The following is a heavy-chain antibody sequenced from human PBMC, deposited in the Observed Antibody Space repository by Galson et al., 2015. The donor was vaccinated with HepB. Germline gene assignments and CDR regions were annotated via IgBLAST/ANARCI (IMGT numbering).Heavy chain of an antibody. CDR1: GGSISSGGYY. V-gene: IGHV4-31*03. CDR2: IYYSEST. J-gene: IGHJ3*02. Sequence: TLSLTCTVSGGSISSGGYYWSWIRQHPGKGLEWIGYIYYSESTYYNPSLKSRVTISVDTSKNQFSLKLSSVTAADTAVYYCARVSLSRTTVVTDDAFDIWGQGTMVTVSS. D-gene: IGHD4-23*01. CDR3: ARVSLSRTTVVTDDAFDI.